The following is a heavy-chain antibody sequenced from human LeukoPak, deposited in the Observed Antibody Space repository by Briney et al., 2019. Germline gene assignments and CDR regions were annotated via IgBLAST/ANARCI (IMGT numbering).Heavy chain of an antibody. D-gene: IGHD2-2*01. CDR3: ARDHCSSTSCPQIPPPSYYYGMDV. CDR1: GGTFSSYA. J-gene: IGHJ6*02. Sequence: SVKVSCKASGGTFSSYAISWVRQAPGQGPEWMGGIIPIFGTANYAQKFQGRVTITADESTSTAYMELSSLRSEDTAVYYCARDHCSSTSCPQIPPPSYYYGMDVWGQGTTVTVSS. V-gene: IGHV1-69*13. CDR2: IIPIFGTA.